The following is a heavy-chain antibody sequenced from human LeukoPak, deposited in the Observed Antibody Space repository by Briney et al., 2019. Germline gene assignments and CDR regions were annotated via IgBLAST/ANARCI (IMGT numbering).Heavy chain of an antibody. CDR1: GGSISSYY. CDR3: ARHDYQLLSGSYYYYMDV. J-gene: IGHJ6*03. CDR2: IYTSGST. Sequence: SETLALTCTVSGGSISSYYWSWIRQPAGKGLEWIGRIYTSGSTNYNPSLKSRVTMSVDTSKNQFSLKLSSVTAADTAVYYCARHDYQLLSGSYYYYMDVWGKGTTVTVSS. D-gene: IGHD2-2*01. V-gene: IGHV4-4*07.